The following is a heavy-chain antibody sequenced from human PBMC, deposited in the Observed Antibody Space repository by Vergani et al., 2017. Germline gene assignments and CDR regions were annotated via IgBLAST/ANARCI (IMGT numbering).Heavy chain of an antibody. J-gene: IGHJ6*03. Sequence: QVQLQQWGAGLLKPSETLSLTCAVYGGSFSGYYWSWIRQPPGKGLEWIGEINHSGSTNYNPSLKSRVTISVYTSKNKFSLKLSSVTAADTAVYYCAIAGVVRATRYYYMDVWGKGTTVTVSS. CDR3: AIAGVVRATRYYYMDV. CDR2: INHSGST. V-gene: IGHV4-34*01. D-gene: IGHD3-10*01. CDR1: GGSFSGYY.